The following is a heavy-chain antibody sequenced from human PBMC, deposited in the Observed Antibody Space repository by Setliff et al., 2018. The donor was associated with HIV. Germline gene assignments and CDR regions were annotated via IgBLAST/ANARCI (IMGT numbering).Heavy chain of an antibody. J-gene: IGHJ6*04. CDR3: VRTGGSPDEGGYMDV. CDR1: GFTLSNYY. Sequence: AGSLRLSCDASGFTLSNYYMTWVRQAPGKGLEWVANIKQEVKDTYYVDSVKGRFFISRDNAKNSVYLQMNSLRAEDTAVYHCVRTGGSPDEGGYMDVWGTGTTVTVSS. V-gene: IGHV3-7*03. D-gene: IGHD2-8*02. CDR2: IKQEVKDT.